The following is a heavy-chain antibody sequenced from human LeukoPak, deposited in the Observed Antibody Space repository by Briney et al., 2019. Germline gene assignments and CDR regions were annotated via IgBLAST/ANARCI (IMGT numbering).Heavy chain of an antibody. D-gene: IGHD4-11*01. CDR1: GFTFSNYS. CDR2: ISSSSSYI. Sequence: GGSLRLSCAASGFTFSNYSMNWVRQAPGKGLDWVSSISSSSSYIYYADSVKGRFTISRDNAKNSLYLQMNSLTAEDTAVYYCARDRLQYEGTFDYWGQGSLVTVSS. CDR3: ARDRLQYEGTFDY. V-gene: IGHV3-21*01. J-gene: IGHJ4*02.